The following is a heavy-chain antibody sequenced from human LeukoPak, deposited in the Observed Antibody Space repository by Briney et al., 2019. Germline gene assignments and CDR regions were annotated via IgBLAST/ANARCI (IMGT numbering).Heavy chain of an antibody. CDR3: ARENSRGRFDY. V-gene: IGHV6-1*01. CDR1: GDSVSSNTAA. CDR2: TYYRSKWYN. D-gene: IGHD6-19*01. J-gene: IGHJ4*02. Sequence: SQTLSLTCGISGDSVSSNTAAWNWIRQSASRGLEWMGRTYYRSKWYNDYAESVKSRITINSDSSKNQVSLQLNSVSPEDTAMYYCARENSRGRFDYWGQGTLVTVSS.